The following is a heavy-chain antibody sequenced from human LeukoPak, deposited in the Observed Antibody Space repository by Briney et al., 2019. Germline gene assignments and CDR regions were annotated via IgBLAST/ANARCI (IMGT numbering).Heavy chain of an antibody. CDR1: GFSFSSYS. J-gene: IGHJ4*02. CDR3: ARDYVYAFDY. Sequence: PAGSLRPSCAASGFSFSSYSINWVRQAPGKGLEWVSYISGDGNAKHYTDSVKGRFTISRDNAKNALYLQMNSLRAEDTAVYFCARDYVYAFDYWGQGTLVTVSS. CDR2: ISGDGNAK. D-gene: IGHD2/OR15-2a*01. V-gene: IGHV3-48*01.